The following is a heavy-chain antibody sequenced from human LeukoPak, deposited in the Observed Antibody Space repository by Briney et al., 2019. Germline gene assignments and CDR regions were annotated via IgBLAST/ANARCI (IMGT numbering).Heavy chain of an antibody. D-gene: IGHD6-13*01. CDR3: VRVNAAAGPSYYLDY. V-gene: IGHV4-4*07. Sequence: SETLSLTCTVSGGSISSYYWSWIRQPAGKGLEWIGRIYTSGSTNYNPSLKSRVTMSVDTSKNQFSLKLSSVTAADTAVYYCVRVNAAAGPSYYLDYWGRGTLVTVSS. J-gene: IGHJ4*02. CDR2: IYTSGST. CDR1: GGSISSYY.